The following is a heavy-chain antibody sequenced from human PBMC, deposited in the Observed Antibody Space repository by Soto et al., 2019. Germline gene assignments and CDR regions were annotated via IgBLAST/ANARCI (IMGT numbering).Heavy chain of an antibody. J-gene: IGHJ3*02. D-gene: IGHD1-1*01. CDR3: ARVERGTATTVVDAFDI. CDR1: GGFVTSGSYY. CDR2: MSHSGGT. V-gene: IGHV4-34*01. Sequence: QVQLQQWGAGLLKPSETLSLTCAVYGGFVTSGSYYWSWIRQPPGKGLEWIGEMSHSGGTPFNPSRQSRVTISVETSKNQFTLKMSSVTAADTALYYCARVERGTATTVVDAFDIWGPGTMVTVSS.